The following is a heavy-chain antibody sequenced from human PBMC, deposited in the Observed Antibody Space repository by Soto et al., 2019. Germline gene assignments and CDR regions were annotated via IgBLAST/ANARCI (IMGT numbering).Heavy chain of an antibody. Sequence: GGSLRLSCAASGFTFSSYAMHWVRQAPGKGLEWVAVISYDGSNKYYADSVKGRFTISRDNSKNTLYLQMNSLRAEDTAVYYCAATYYYGSGMVPLIDYWGQGTLVTVSS. J-gene: IGHJ4*02. CDR1: GFTFSSYA. CDR3: AATYYYGSGMVPLIDY. CDR2: ISYDGSNK. D-gene: IGHD3-10*01. V-gene: IGHV3-30-3*01.